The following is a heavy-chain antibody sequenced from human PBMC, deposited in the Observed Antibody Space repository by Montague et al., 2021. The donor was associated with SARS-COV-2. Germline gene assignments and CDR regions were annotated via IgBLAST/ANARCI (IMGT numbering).Heavy chain of an antibody. CDR3: ARLGFVELWLNLGWFDP. V-gene: IGHV4-39*01. CDR2: VYYSGST. CDR1: GDSIRSSGYY. D-gene: IGHD3-16*02. Sequence: SETLSLTCSVSGDSIRSSGYYWGWIRQPPGKGLEWIGTVYYSGSTNYNPSLKSRVTMPVDTSKNRFSLELRSVTAADTAVYYCARLGFVELWLNLGWFDPWGRGTLVTVSS. J-gene: IGHJ5*02.